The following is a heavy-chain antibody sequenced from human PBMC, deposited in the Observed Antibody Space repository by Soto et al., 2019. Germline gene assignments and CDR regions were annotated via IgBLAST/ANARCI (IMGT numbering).Heavy chain of an antibody. CDR2: IYTRGST. Sequence: QVQLQASGPGLVKPSETLSLTCTVSGGSISSYYWSWIRQPAGKGLEWIGRIYTRGSTNYNPSIKSGVTMSVDTSQNQFTLKLSSVTDADTAVYYCARAPYRDNWNDDVYYYYYGMDVWGQGTTVTVSS. V-gene: IGHV4-4*07. CDR1: GGSISSYY. CDR3: ARAPYRDNWNDDVYYYYYGMDV. J-gene: IGHJ6*02. D-gene: IGHD1-1*01.